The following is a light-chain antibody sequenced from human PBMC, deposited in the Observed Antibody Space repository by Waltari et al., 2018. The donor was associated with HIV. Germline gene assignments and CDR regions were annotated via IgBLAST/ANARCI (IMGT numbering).Light chain of an antibody. CDR3: GTWDSSLSAVV. J-gene: IGLJ2*01. CDR1: RSNIGNNY. CDR2: DND. Sequence: QSVLTQPPSVSVAPGQKVTISCSGSRSNIGNNYVSWYQQIPGTAPKLLIYDNDTRPSGIPDRSSRSKSGTSATLGITVLQTGDEADYYCGTWDSSLSAVVFGGGTKLTVL. V-gene: IGLV1-51*01.